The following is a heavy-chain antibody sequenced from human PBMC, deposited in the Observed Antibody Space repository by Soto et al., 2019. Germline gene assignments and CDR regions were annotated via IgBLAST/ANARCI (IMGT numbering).Heavy chain of an antibody. CDR3: ARHLCSGGSCYSAWFDP. CDR1: GYRFTSYW. Sequence: PEASLKISCKGSGYRFTSYWIGWVRPMPGKGLEWMGIIYPGDSDTRYSPSFQGQVTISADKSISTAYLQWSSLKASDTAMYYCARHLCSGGSCYSAWFDPWGQGTLVTVSS. J-gene: IGHJ5*02. D-gene: IGHD2-15*01. V-gene: IGHV5-51*01. CDR2: IYPGDSDT.